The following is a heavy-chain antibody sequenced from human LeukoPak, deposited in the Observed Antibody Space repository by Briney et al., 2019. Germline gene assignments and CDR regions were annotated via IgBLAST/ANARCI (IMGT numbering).Heavy chain of an antibody. CDR2: ISTYNNNT. D-gene: IGHD3-22*01. Sequence: ASVKVSCKASGYTFTSYDINWVRQATGQGLEWMGWISTYNNNTNYTQKLQGRVTMTTDTSTSTAYMELRSLRSDDTAVYYCARNLGYYDSSGRDYWGQGTLVTVSS. V-gene: IGHV1-18*01. CDR1: GYTFTSYD. J-gene: IGHJ4*02. CDR3: ARNLGYYDSSGRDY.